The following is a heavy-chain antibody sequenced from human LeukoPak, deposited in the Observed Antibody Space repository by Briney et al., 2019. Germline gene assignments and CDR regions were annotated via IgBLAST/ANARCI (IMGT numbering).Heavy chain of an antibody. Sequence: ASVKVSCKASGYTFTSYDINWVRQATGQGLEWMGGIIPIFGTANYAQKFQGRVTITTDESTSTAYMELSSLRSEDTAVYYCASGTGAYCGGDCYSCDYWGQGTLVTVSS. CDR1: GYTFTSYD. D-gene: IGHD2-21*02. V-gene: IGHV1-69*05. CDR3: ASGTGAYCGGDCYSCDY. J-gene: IGHJ4*02. CDR2: IIPIFGTA.